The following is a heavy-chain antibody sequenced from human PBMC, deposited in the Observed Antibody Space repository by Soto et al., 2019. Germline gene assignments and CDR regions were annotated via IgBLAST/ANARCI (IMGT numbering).Heavy chain of an antibody. CDR1: GYIFTSYW. D-gene: IGHD6-6*01. J-gene: IGHJ6*02. CDR3: ARTSSIAARNHHGMDV. V-gene: IGHV5-51*01. CDR2: IYPGDSDT. Sequence: GESLKISCKGSGYIFTSYWIGWGLQMPVKGLEWMGIIYPGDSDTRYSPSFQGQVTISADKSISTAYLQWSSLKASDTAMYYCARTSSIAARNHHGMDVWGQGTTVTVSS.